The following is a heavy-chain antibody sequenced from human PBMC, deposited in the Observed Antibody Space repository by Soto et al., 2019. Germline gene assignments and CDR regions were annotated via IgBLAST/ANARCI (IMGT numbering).Heavy chain of an antibody. V-gene: IGHV3-30*04. CDR1: GFSFGSYE. CDR2: TSYDGSIN. Sequence: GGSLRLSCAGSGFSFGSYEMHWVRQAPGKGLEWVTFTSYDGSINYYADSVKGRFTMSRDNSKNLLYLQMNSLRAEDTAVYYCAKGRDSSDSYRPFDFWGQGTLVTVSS. CDR3: AKGRDSSDSYRPFDF. J-gene: IGHJ4*02. D-gene: IGHD3-22*01.